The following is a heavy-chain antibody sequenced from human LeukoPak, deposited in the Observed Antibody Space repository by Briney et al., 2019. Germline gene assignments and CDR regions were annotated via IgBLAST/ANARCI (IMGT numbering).Heavy chain of an antibody. V-gene: IGHV4-4*09. Sequence: SETLSLTCTVSGGSISSYYWSWIRQPPGKGLEWIGYIYTSGSTNYNPSLKSRVTISVDTSKNQFSLKLSSVTAADTAVYYCARSPGICSSTSCLSRGRDGYKRLIRYYFDYWGQGTLVTVSS. CDR2: IYTSGST. D-gene: IGHD2-2*01. CDR3: ARSPGICSSTSCLSRGRDGYKRLIRYYFDY. CDR1: GGSISSYY. J-gene: IGHJ4*02.